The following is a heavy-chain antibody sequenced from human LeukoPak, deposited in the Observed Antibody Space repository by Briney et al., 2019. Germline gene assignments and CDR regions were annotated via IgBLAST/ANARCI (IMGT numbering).Heavy chain of an antibody. J-gene: IGHJ4*02. CDR3: ARYSGYDPFYY. Sequence: EASVTVSCKASGYTFTVYYMHWVRQAPGQGLEWMGWINPNSGGTNYAQKFQGRVTMTRDTSISPAYMELSRLRSDDTAVYYCARYSGYDPFYYWGQGTLVTVSS. CDR1: GYTFTVYY. CDR2: INPNSGGT. V-gene: IGHV1-2*02. D-gene: IGHD5-12*01.